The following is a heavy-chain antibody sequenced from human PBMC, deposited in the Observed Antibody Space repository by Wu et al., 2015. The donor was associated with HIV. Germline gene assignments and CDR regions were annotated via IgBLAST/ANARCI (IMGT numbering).Heavy chain of an antibody. J-gene: IGHJ3*02. D-gene: IGHD3-22*01. Sequence: QVQLVQSGAEVKKPGASVKVSCKASGYTFTNYDINWVRQATGQGLEWMGWMNPNSGNTGYTQKFQARVTMTRNTSINTAYMELSSLSSEDTAVYYCARGDYDTSAKCFDIWGQGTVVTVSS. CDR3: ARGDYDTSAKCFDI. V-gene: IGHV1-8*01. CDR2: MNPNSGNT. CDR1: GYTFTNYD.